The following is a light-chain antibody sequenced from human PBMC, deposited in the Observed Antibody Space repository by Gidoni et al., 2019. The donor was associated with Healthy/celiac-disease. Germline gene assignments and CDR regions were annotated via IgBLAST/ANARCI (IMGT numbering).Light chain of an antibody. CDR2: RNN. CDR3: AAWDDSLSGFWV. CDR1: SSNIGSNY. V-gene: IGLV1-47*01. Sequence: QSVMTQPPSASGTPGQRVTISCSRSSSNIGSNYVYWYQQLPGTAPKLLIYRNNQRTSGVPDRFSGSKSGTSASLAISGLRSEDEADYYCAAWDDSLSGFWVFGGGTKLTVL. J-gene: IGLJ3*02.